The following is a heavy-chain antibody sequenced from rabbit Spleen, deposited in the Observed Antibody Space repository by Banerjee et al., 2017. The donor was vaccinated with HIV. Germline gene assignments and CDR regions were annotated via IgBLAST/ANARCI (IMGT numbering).Heavy chain of an antibody. D-gene: IGHD1-1*01. Sequence: QEQLEESGGDLVKPEGSLTLTCTASGFSFSSTYWICWVRQAPGKGLEWIACIYAGSSGSTYYASWAKGRFTISKTSSTTVTLQMTSLTVADTATYFCARGDNGGSVYGTFFDLWGPGTLVTVS. CDR2: IYAGSSGST. J-gene: IGHJ4*01. V-gene: IGHV1S45*01. CDR1: GFSFSSTYW. CDR3: ARGDNGGSVYGTFFDL.